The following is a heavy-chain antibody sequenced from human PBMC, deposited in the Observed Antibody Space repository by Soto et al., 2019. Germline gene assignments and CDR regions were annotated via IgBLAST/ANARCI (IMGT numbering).Heavy chain of an antibody. Sequence: EVQLVESGGGLVQPGGSLRLSCAASGFTFSNYWMYWVRQAPGKGLEWVSRINSDGSVASYADSVKGRLTISRDNVKNTLYLQMDRLKAEDTAVYYCARGDCVGGSCYSLAGSFYYYMDAWGKGTTVTVFS. CDR2: INSDGSVA. V-gene: IGHV3-74*02. CDR3: ARGDCVGGSCYSLAGSFYYYMDA. CDR1: GFTFSNYW. D-gene: IGHD2-15*01. J-gene: IGHJ6*03.